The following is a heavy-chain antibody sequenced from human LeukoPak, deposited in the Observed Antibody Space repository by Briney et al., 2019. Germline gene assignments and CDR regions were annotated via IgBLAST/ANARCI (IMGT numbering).Heavy chain of an antibody. J-gene: IGHJ6*02. Sequence: SETLSLTCTVSGYSISSGYYWGWIRQPPGKGLEWIGSIYHSGSTYYNPSLKSRVTISVDTSKNQFSLKLSSVTAADTAVYYCARDPDDYVWGSYRIYGMDVWGQGTTDTVSS. V-gene: IGHV4-38-2*02. CDR2: IYHSGST. CDR3: ARDPDDYVWGSYRIYGMDV. CDR1: GYSISSGYY. D-gene: IGHD3-16*02.